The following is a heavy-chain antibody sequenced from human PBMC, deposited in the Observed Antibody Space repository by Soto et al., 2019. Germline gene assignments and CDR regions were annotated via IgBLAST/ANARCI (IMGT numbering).Heavy chain of an antibody. CDR1: GFTFSTYG. D-gene: IGHD3-22*01. V-gene: IGHV3-30*03. CDR2: ISYDGGRK. J-gene: IGHJ4*02. CDR3: ATEQLAMTVVVADYFDS. Sequence: QVQLVESGGGVVQPGKSLRLSCAASGFTFSTYGIHWVRQAPGKGLEWVARISYDGGRKYYGDSVKGRFIISRDNSHNTVSLQMNRLRADDTAVYFCATEQLAMTVVVADYFDSWGQGTLVTVSS.